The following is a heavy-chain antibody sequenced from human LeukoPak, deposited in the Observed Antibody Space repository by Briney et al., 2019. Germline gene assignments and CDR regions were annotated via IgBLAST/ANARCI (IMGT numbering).Heavy chain of an antibody. V-gene: IGHV4-31*03. CDR3: ARVDRGYSGYDLGYFDY. CDR2: IYDSGST. D-gene: IGHD5-12*01. Sequence: PSETLSLTCTVSGGSISSGGYYWSWIRQHPGKGLEWIGYIYDSGSTYYNPSLKSRVTISVDTSKNQFSLKLSSVTAADTAVYYCARVDRGYSGYDLGYFDYWGQGTLVTVSS. CDR1: GGSISSGGYY. J-gene: IGHJ4*02.